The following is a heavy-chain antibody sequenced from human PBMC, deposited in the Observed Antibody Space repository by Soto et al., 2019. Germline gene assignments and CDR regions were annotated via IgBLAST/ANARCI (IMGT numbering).Heavy chain of an antibody. J-gene: IGHJ4*02. CDR2: ISYDGSNK. V-gene: IGHV3-30*18. CDR3: AKDLYGWLQTAPDY. Sequence: QVQLVESGGGVVQPGRSLRLSCAASGFTFSSYGMHWVRQAPGKGLEWVAVISYDGSNKYYADSVKGRFTISRDNSKNTLYLQMNSMRAEDTAVDYCAKDLYGWLQTAPDYWGQGTLVTVYS. D-gene: IGHD5-12*01. CDR1: GFTFSSYG.